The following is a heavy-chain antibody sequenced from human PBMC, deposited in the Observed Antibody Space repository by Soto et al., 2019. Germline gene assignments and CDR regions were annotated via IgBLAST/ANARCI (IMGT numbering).Heavy chain of an antibody. CDR3: VKDGKWDFLQGDPFDY. CDR2: ITWNGDNV. V-gene: IGHV3-9*01. J-gene: IGHJ4*02. CDR1: GLNFDDYA. D-gene: IGHD1-26*01. Sequence: LRLSCAASGLNFDDYARHWVLQVPVKGLEWVSGITWNGDNVAYADSVKGRFTISRDNAKSTLYLQMNSLRVEDTALYYCVKDGKWDFLQGDPFDYWGQGTLVTVSS.